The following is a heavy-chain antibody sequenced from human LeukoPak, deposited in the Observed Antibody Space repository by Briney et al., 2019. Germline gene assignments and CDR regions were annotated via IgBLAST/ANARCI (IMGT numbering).Heavy chain of an antibody. CDR2: INNNGGST. J-gene: IGHJ6*02. CDR1: GFTFSSYA. Sequence: HPGGSLRLSCAASGFTFSSYAMHWVRQAPGKGLEYISAINNNGGSTYYANSVKGRFTISRDNSKNTLYLQMGSLRAEDMAVYYCSAGIAVEPINYGMDVWGQGTTVTVSS. V-gene: IGHV3-64*01. CDR3: SAGIAVEPINYGMDV. D-gene: IGHD6-19*01.